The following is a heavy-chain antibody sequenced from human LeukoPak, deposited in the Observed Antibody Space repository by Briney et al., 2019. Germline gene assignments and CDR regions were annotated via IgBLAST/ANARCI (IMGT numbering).Heavy chain of an antibody. CDR1: GGSISSSSYY. CDR3: ARQGGITMIVLVITDAFDI. D-gene: IGHD3-22*01. Sequence: SETLSLTCTVSGGSISSSSYYWGWIRQPPGKGLEWIGSIYYSGSTYYNPSLKSRVTISVDTSKNQFSLKLSSVTAADTAVYYCARQGGITMIVLVITDAFDIWGQGTMVAVSS. V-gene: IGHV4-39*01. J-gene: IGHJ3*02. CDR2: IYYSGST.